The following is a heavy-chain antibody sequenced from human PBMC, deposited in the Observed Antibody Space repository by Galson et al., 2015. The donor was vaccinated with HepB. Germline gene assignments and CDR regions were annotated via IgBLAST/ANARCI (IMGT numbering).Heavy chain of an antibody. Sequence: SLRLSCAASGFTFSSYWMSWVRQAPGKGLEWVANIKQDGSEKYYVDSVKGRFTISRDNAKNSLYLQMNSLRDEDTAVYYCARGSRPLEFDPWGQGTLVTVSS. CDR1: GFTFSSYW. CDR3: ARGSRPLEFDP. D-gene: IGHD2-2*01. J-gene: IGHJ5*02. CDR2: IKQDGSEK. V-gene: IGHV3-7*04.